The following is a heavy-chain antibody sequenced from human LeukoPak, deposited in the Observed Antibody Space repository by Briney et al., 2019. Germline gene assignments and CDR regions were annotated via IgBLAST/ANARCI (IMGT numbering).Heavy chain of an antibody. Sequence: SETLSLTCNVSGVSVSNVSWGWIRQPPGRRLEWIGNIYHSGSTNYNPSLRSRVTISMDTSKNQFSLKLSSVTASDTAVYYCARFNSGSYQHYFDYWGQGTLVTVSS. D-gene: IGHD1-26*01. V-gene: IGHV4-59*02. CDR1: GVSVSNVS. CDR3: ARFNSGSYQHYFDY. J-gene: IGHJ4*02. CDR2: IYHSGST.